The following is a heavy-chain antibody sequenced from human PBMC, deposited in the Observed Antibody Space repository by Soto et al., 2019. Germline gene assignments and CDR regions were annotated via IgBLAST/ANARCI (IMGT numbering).Heavy chain of an antibody. Sequence: GGSLRLSCEASGFTFSSNAMTWVRQAPAKGLEWVSAISDSGGSTYYADSVAGRFTISRDNSRHTLYLQMNSLRAEDTAIYYCAKALGRDFSDFDSWGQGTQVTVSS. CDR3: AKALGRDFSDFDS. D-gene: IGHD3-10*01. CDR2: ISDSGGST. J-gene: IGHJ4*02. V-gene: IGHV3-23*01. CDR1: GFTFSSNA.